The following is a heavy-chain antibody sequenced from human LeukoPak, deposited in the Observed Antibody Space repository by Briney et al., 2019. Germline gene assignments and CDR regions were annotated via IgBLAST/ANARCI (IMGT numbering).Heavy chain of an antibody. CDR1: GFTFSSYS. J-gene: IGHJ3*02. D-gene: IGHD1-14*01. CDR3: ARTRNLPSAFDI. CDR2: ISSSSSYI. Sequence: GSLRLSCAASGFTFSSYSMNWVRQAPGKGLEWVSSISSSSSYIYYADSVKGRFTISRDNSKNTLYLQMNSLRAEDTAVYYCARTRNLPSAFDIWGQGTMVTVSS. V-gene: IGHV3-21*04.